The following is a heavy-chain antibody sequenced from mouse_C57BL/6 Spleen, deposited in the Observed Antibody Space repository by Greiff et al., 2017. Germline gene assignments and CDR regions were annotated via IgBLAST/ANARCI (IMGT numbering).Heavy chain of an antibody. D-gene: IGHD4-1*01. CDR3: ARGLTGTSYFDY. Sequence: EVKLVESGGGLVKPGGSLKLSCAASGFTFSSYAMSWVRQTPEKRLEWVATISDGGSYTYYPDNVKGRFTISRDNAKNNLYLQMSHLKSEDTAMYYCARGLTGTSYFDYWGQGTTLTVSS. J-gene: IGHJ2*01. V-gene: IGHV5-4*03. CDR2: ISDGGSYT. CDR1: GFTFSSYA.